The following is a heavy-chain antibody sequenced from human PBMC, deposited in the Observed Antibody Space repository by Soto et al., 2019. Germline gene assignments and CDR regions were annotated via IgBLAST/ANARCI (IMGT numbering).Heavy chain of an antibody. CDR2: ISSSSSYI. J-gene: IGHJ6*04. CDR1: GFTFSSYS. V-gene: IGHV3-21*01. CDR3: ARDRAPYCSSTSCPYQV. Sequence: GGSLRLSCAASGFTFSSYSMNWVRQAPGKGLEWVSSISSSSSYIYYADSVKGRFTISRDNAKNSLYLQMNSLRAEDTAVYYCARDRAPYCSSTSCPYQVWGEGPTVTVSS. D-gene: IGHD2-2*01.